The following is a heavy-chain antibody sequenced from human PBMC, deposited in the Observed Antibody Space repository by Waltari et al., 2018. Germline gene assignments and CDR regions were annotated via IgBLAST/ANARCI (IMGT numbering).Heavy chain of an antibody. D-gene: IGHD4-17*01. CDR2: IYHSGST. J-gene: IGHJ4*02. Sequence: QVQLQESGPGLVKPSETLSLTCAVSGYSISSGYYWGWIRQPPGKGLEWIGSIYHSGSTYYHPSLKSRVTISVDTSKNQFSLKLSSVTAADTAVYYCATDYGDSFDYWGQGTLVTVSS. CDR1: GYSISSGYY. V-gene: IGHV4-38-2*01. CDR3: ATDYGDSFDY.